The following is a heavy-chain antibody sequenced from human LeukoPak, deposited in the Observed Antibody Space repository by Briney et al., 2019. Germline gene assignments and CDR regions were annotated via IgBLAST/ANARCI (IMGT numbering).Heavy chain of an antibody. Sequence: ASVKVSCKASGYIFTGYYMHWVRQAPGQGLEWMGWINTNTGNPTYAQGFTGRFVFSLDTSVSTAYLQISSLKAEDTAVYYCARGAGSGWYVQDYWGQGTLVTVSS. J-gene: IGHJ4*02. CDR3: ARGAGSGWYVQDY. CDR2: INTNTGNP. CDR1: GYIFTGYY. V-gene: IGHV7-4-1*02. D-gene: IGHD6-19*01.